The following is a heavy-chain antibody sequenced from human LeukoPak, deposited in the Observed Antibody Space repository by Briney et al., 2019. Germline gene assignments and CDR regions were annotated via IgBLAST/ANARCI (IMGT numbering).Heavy chain of an antibody. CDR3: ARVVGATSYYYYYMDV. D-gene: IGHD1-26*01. Sequence: SETLSLTCTVSCGSISSSSYYWSWIRQPPGKGLEWIGYIYYSGSTNYNPSLKSRVTISVDTSKNQFSLKLSSVTAADTAVYYCARVVGATSYYYYYMDVWGKGTTVTVSS. V-gene: IGHV4-61*01. CDR1: CGSISSSSYY. CDR2: IYYSGST. J-gene: IGHJ6*03.